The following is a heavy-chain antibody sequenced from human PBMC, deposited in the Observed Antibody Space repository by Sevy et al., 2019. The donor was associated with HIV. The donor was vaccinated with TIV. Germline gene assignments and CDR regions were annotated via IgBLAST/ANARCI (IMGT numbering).Heavy chain of an antibody. Sequence: SETLSLTCTVSHGSINNFFLSWIRQPPGKGLEWIGFISYGGRTKYNPDLESGVNMSVDTSKNQFSLRLSSVTAAETDVYYCARGSDEFNGYYYFDYWGLGTLVTVSS. CDR1: HGSINNFF. D-gene: IGHD6-25*01. V-gene: IGHV4-59*13. CDR3: ARGSDEFNGYYYFDY. CDR2: ISYGGRT. J-gene: IGHJ4*02.